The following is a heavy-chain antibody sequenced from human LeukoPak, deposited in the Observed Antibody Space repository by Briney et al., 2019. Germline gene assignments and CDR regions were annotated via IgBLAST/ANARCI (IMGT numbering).Heavy chain of an antibody. CDR1: GFTFSSYS. CDR2: ISSSSSYI. CDR3: ARDRLAATDQEELTIDY. V-gene: IGHV3-21*01. J-gene: IGHJ4*02. Sequence: PGGSLILSCAASGFTFSSYSMNWVRQAPGKGLEWVSSISSSSSYIYYADSVKGRFTISRDNAKNSLYLQMNSLRAEDTAVYYCARDRLAATDQEELTIDYWGQGTLVTVSS. D-gene: IGHD2-15*01.